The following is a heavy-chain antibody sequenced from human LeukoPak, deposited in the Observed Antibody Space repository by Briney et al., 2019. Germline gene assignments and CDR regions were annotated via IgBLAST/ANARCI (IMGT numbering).Heavy chain of an antibody. D-gene: IGHD6-13*01. CDR3: ARGTYSSSPSDYYYYYMDV. CDR2: IYYSGST. J-gene: IGHJ6*03. V-gene: IGHV4-30-4*08. Sequence: SETLSLTCTVSGGSISSGDYYWSWIRQPPGKGLEWIGYIYYSGSTYYNPSLKSRVTISVDTSKNQFSLKLSSVTAADTAVYYCARGTYSSSPSDYYYYYMDVWGKGTTVTVSS. CDR1: GGSISSGDYY.